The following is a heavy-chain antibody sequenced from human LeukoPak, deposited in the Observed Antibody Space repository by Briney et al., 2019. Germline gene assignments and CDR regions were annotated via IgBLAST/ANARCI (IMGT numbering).Heavy chain of an antibody. CDR3: ASEAYYYDSSGYYKY. V-gene: IGHV4-4*07. Sequence: SETLSLTCTVPGDSISSFHWSWIRQPAGKGLEWIGRIYTSGSTNYNPSLKSRVTMSVDTSKNQFSLKLSSVTAADTAVYYCASEAYYYDSSGYYKYWGQGTWSPSPQ. J-gene: IGHJ4*02. D-gene: IGHD3-22*01. CDR2: IYTSGST. CDR1: GDSISSFH.